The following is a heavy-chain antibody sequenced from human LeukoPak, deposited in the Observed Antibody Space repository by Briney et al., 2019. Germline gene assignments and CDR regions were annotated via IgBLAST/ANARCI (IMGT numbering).Heavy chain of an antibody. Sequence: PGGSLSLSCAASGFTFTNSWMTWVRQAPGKGLEWVANIQQDGSAKYYVDSVRGRFTISRDNAKNSLYLQMNSLRAEDTAVYYCVRDFGPHGYWGQGTLVTVSS. J-gene: IGHJ4*02. CDR3: VRDFGPHGY. V-gene: IGHV3-7*04. D-gene: IGHD3-10*01. CDR1: GFTFTNSW. CDR2: IQQDGSAK.